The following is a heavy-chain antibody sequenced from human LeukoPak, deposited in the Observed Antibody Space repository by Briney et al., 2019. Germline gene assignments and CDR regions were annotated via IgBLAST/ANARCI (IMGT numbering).Heavy chain of an antibody. CDR3: ARGDSSGYYIDY. D-gene: IGHD3-22*01. V-gene: IGHV3-30-3*01. Sequence: SGGSLRLSCAASGFTFSSYAMHWVRQAPGKGLEWVAVISYDGSNKYSADSAKGRFTISRDNSKNTLYLQMNSLRAEDTAVYYCARGDSSGYYIDYWGQGTLVTVSS. J-gene: IGHJ4*02. CDR2: ISYDGSNK. CDR1: GFTFSSYA.